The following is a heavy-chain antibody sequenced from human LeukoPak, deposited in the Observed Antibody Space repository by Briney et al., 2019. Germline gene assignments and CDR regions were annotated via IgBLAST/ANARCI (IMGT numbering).Heavy chain of an antibody. CDR2: IYHDGSA. CDR1: RYSMSSGYY. D-gene: IGHD3-10*01. J-gene: IGHJ6*03. V-gene: IGHV4-38-2*02. Sequence: PSETLSLTCTVSRYSMSSGYYWAWIRQPPGKGLEWIGSIYHDGSAYYNASLKSRVTISVDTSNNQFSLKMSSVTAADTAVYFCARHQEGMVRGVLYYMDVWGKGTTVIISS. CDR3: ARHQEGMVRGVLYYMDV.